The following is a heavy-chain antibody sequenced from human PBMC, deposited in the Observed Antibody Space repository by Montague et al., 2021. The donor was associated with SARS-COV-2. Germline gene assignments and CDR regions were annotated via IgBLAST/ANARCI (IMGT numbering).Heavy chain of an antibody. D-gene: IGHD5-18*01. CDR2: IYYSGST. Sequence: SETLSLTCTVSGGSISSYYWSWIRQPPGKGLEWIGYIYYSGSTNYNPSLKSRVTISVDTSKNQFSLKLSSVTAADTAVYYCARLGRGYSYAQYAFDIWGQGTMVTVSS. V-gene: IGHV4-59*08. J-gene: IGHJ3*02. CDR3: ARLGRGYSYAQYAFDI. CDR1: GGSISSYY.